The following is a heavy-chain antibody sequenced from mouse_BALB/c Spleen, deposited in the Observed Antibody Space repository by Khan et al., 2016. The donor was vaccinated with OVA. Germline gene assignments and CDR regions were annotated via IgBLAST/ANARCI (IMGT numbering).Heavy chain of an antibody. CDR3: AIIFYGYDWFAY. V-gene: IGHV2-3*01. Sequence: VQLQESGPGLVAPSQSLSITCTVSGSASTNYGVSWARQTPGKGLEWLGVIWSDGNTNYHSSLKSRLTLTRDNSKSQVLLKLNSLQTDDTATYYCAIIFYGYDWFAYWGQGTLVTVAA. D-gene: IGHD2-2*01. CDR2: IWSDGNT. CDR1: GSASTNYG. J-gene: IGHJ3*01.